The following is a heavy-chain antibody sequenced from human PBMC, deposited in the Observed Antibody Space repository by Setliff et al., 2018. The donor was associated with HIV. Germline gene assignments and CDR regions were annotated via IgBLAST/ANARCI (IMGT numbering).Heavy chain of an antibody. CDR1: GFAFSGHQ. V-gene: IGHV3-7*01. D-gene: IGHD3-10*01. CDR3: AREGYASGTLGDLDY. J-gene: IGHJ4*02. Sequence: PGGSLRLSCAASGFAFSGHQMSWVRQAPGKGLEWVAKIKQDGSDKYYVDSVKGRFTISRDNAKNSLYLQMNSLETEDSALYYCAREGYASGTLGDLDYWGQGTLVTVSS. CDR2: IKQDGSDK.